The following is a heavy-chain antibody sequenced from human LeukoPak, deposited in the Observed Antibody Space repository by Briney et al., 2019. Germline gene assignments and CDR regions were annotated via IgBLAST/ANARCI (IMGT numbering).Heavy chain of an antibody. CDR1: GGTFSIYA. CDR2: IIPIFGTA. CDR3: AREVAVAGTVSYFYYYGMDV. D-gene: IGHD6-19*01. V-gene: IGHV1-69*13. Sequence: SVTVSCTASGGTFSIYAISWVRQAPGQGLEWMGGIIPIFGTANYAQKFQGRVTITADESTSTAYMELSSLRSEDTAVYYCAREVAVAGTVSYFYYYGMDVWGQGTTVTVSS. J-gene: IGHJ6*02.